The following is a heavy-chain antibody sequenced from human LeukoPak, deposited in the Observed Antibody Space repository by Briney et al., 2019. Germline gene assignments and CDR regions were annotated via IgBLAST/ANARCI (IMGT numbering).Heavy chain of an antibody. J-gene: IGHJ3*02. Sequence: ASVKVSCKASGYTFTSHDISWVRQAPGQGLEWMGWISGYNGHTNYAQKFQGRVTMTTDTSTSTAYMELRSLRSDDTAVYYCARGRTHRYYYDSSGYYGGAFDIWGQGTMVTVSS. D-gene: IGHD3-22*01. CDR3: ARGRTHRYYYDSSGYYGGAFDI. CDR1: GYTFTSHD. V-gene: IGHV1-18*01. CDR2: ISGYNGHT.